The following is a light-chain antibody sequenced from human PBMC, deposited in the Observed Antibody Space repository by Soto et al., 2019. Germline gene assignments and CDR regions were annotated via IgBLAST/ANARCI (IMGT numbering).Light chain of an antibody. CDR3: QQRSNWPPSIT. CDR1: QSVSSY. V-gene: IGKV3-11*01. CDR2: DAS. Sequence: VVLTQSPATLALSPLERAKLSCRSSQSVSSYLAWYQQKPGQAPRLLIYDASNRATGIPARFSGSGSGTDFTLTISSLEPEDFAVYYCQQRSNWPPSITFGQGTRLEI. J-gene: IGKJ5*01.